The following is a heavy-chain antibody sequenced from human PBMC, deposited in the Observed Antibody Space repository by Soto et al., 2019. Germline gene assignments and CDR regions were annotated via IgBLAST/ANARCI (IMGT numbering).Heavy chain of an antibody. J-gene: IGHJ4*02. D-gene: IGHD6-19*01. CDR3: ARAVAGTVYDY. V-gene: IGHV3-48*02. Sequence: XGSLRLSCEGSGFTFSSYSMSWVRQSPGKGLQWVAYISSSGSTTYYGDSVKGRFSISRDNTKDSVFLQMNRLRDEDTSVYFCARAVAGTVYDYWGQGALVTVSS. CDR1: GFTFSSYS. CDR2: ISSSGSTT.